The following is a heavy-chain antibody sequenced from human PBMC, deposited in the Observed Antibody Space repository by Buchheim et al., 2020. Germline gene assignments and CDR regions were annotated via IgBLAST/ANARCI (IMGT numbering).Heavy chain of an antibody. Sequence: EVQLVESGGGLVKPGGSLRLSCAASGFTFSSYSMNWVRQAPGKGLEWVSYISSSGSTIYYADSVKGRFTISRDNAKNSLYLQMNSLRAEDTAVYYCARDALLPPLNYYYYMDVWGKGTT. CDR1: GFTFSSYS. D-gene: IGHD1-26*01. V-gene: IGHV3-21*05. CDR2: ISSSGSTI. CDR3: ARDALLPPLNYYYYMDV. J-gene: IGHJ6*03.